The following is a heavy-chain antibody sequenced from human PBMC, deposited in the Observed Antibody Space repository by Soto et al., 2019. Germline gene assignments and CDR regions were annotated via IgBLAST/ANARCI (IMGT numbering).Heavy chain of an antibody. V-gene: IGHV1-8*01. CDR3: ARRRLISSSTFRYYYYGMDV. CDR2: MNPNSGNT. D-gene: IGHD6-6*01. CDR1: GYTFTSYD. J-gene: IGHJ6*02. Sequence: QVQLVQSGAEVKKPGASVKVSCKASGYTFTSYDINWVRQATGQGLEWMGWMNPNSGNTGYAQKFQGRASMARNTSISTAYMELSSLRSEDTAVYYCARRRLISSSTFRYYYYGMDVWGQGTTVTLSS.